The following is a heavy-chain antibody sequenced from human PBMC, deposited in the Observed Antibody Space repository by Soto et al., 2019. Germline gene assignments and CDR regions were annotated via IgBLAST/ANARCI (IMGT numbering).Heavy chain of an antibody. J-gene: IGHJ5*02. Sequence: GGSLRLSCAASGFTFSSYWMHWVRQAPGKGLVWVSRINSDGSSTSYADSVKGRFTISRDNAKNTLYLQMNSLRAEDTAVYYCARDLVAARGLGDDWFDPWGQGTLVTVSS. D-gene: IGHD6-6*01. CDR3: ARDLVAARGLGDDWFDP. CDR2: INSDGSST. V-gene: IGHV3-74*01. CDR1: GFTFSSYW.